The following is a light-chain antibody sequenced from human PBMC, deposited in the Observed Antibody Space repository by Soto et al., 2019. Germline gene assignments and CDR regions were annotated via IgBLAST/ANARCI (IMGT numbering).Light chain of an antibody. Sequence: EIVFTQSPGTLSLSPGERATLSCRASQSINSNYLAWYQLKPGQAPRLLIYGASIRATAIPDRFSGSVSGTDFTLTISRLDPEDFAVYFCQQYGTSPRTFGQGTKV. CDR3: QQYGTSPRT. J-gene: IGKJ1*01. V-gene: IGKV3-20*01. CDR2: GAS. CDR1: QSINSNY.